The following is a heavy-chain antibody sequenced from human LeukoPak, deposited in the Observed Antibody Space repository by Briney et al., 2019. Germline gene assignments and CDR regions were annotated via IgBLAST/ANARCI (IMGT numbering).Heavy chain of an antibody. J-gene: IGHJ4*02. V-gene: IGHV4-59*12. Sequence: SETLSLTCTVSGASFSRYFWSWVRQPPGKGLEWIGHIYQNGSTNLNPSLKSRVTLSIDTSKSQFSLNLTSMSVADTAVYYCVRDRAPGQWLGLGYWGPGTLVTVSS. CDR2: IYQNGST. CDR3: VRDRAPGQWLGLGY. D-gene: IGHD6-19*01. CDR1: GASFSRYF.